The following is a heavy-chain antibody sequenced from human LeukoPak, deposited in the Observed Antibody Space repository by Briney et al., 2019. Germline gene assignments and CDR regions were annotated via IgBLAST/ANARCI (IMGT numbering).Heavy chain of an antibody. CDR1: GGSVSSGDYY. D-gene: IGHD3-22*01. V-gene: IGHV4-30-4*01. J-gene: IGHJ3*02. CDR3: ARDQSHDSRGTDAFDI. CDR2: IYYSGST. Sequence: SETLSLTCTVSGGSVSSGDYYWSWIRQPPGKGLEWIGYIYYSGSTYYNPSLKSRVTISVDTSKNQFSLKLSSVTAADTAVYYCARDQSHDSRGTDAFDIWGLGTMVTVSS.